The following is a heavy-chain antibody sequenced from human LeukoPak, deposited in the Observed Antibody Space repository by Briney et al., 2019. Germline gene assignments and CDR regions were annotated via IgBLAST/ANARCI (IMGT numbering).Heavy chain of an antibody. D-gene: IGHD2-15*01. J-gene: IGHJ5*02. V-gene: IGHV3-7*01. CDR3: AKVVVVAATCWFDP. Sequence: TGGSLRLSCAASGFTFSSYWMSWVRQAPGKGLEWVAHIKQDGSEKYYVDSVKGRFTISRDNAKNSLYLQMNSLRAEDTAVYYCAKVVVVAATCWFDPWGQGTLVTVSS. CDR2: IKQDGSEK. CDR1: GFTFSSYW.